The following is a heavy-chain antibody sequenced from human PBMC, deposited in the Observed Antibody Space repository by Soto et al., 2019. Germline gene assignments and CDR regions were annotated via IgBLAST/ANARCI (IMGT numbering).Heavy chain of an antibody. D-gene: IGHD6-19*01. V-gene: IGHV3-7*04. CDR3: AGGAGWLCDY. CDR2: IKQDGSEK. Sequence: TGGSLRLSCAASGFTFRNYYMSWFRRAPGRGLEWVANIKQDGSEKFYVASVKGRFTISRDNDKNSLHLQMNNLRADDTAVYYCAGGAGWLCDYWGQGTLVTVSS. J-gene: IGHJ4*02. CDR1: GFTFRNYY.